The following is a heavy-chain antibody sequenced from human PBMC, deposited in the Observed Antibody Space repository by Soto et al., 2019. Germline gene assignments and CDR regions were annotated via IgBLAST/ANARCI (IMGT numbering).Heavy chain of an antibody. CDR2: IYTSGST. D-gene: IGHD6-13*01. V-gene: IGHV4-4*07. CDR1: GGSISGYY. CDR3: ARDSSPVLYDNWFDP. J-gene: IGHJ5*02. Sequence: PSETLSLTCTVSGGSISGYYWSWIRQPAGKGLEWIGRIYTSGSTNYNPSLKSRVTMSVDTSKNQFSLKLSSVTAADTAVYYCARDSSPVLYDNWFDPWGQGTLVTVSS.